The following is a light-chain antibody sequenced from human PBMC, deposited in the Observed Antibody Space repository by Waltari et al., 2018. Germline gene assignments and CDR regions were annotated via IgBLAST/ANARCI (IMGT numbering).Light chain of an antibody. CDR1: SGSIDTNY. Sequence: KFMLTQPHSVSESPGKTVTISCTGSSGSIDTNYVQWYQQRPGSAPRTVIYDDNQRPSGGPDMFSGSIDSSSNSASLDISGLKTEDEADYYCQSSDSSTGVVFGGGTKLTVL. CDR3: QSSDSSTGVV. V-gene: IGLV6-57*02. J-gene: IGLJ2*01. CDR2: DDN.